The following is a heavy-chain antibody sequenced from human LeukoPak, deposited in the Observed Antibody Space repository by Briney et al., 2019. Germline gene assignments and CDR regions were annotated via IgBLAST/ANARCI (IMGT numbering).Heavy chain of an antibody. D-gene: IGHD2-2*01. CDR3: ARDDVPAASAEPDYYYYMDV. CDR1: GFTFSSYS. V-gene: IGHV3-48*04. CDR2: ISSSSSTI. Sequence: GGSLRLSCAASGFTFSSYSMNWVRQAPGKGLEWVSYISSSSSTIYYADSVKGRFTISRDNAKNSLYLQMNSLRAEDTAVYYCARDDVPAASAEPDYYYYMDVWRKGTTVTVS. J-gene: IGHJ6*03.